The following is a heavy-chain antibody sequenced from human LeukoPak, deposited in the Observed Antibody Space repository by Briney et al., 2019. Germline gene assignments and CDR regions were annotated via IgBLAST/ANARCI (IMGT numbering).Heavy chain of an antibody. J-gene: IGHJ4*02. CDR1: GYTFTSYG. CDR2: INAYNGNT. CDR3: ARVRILWFGELANPYYFDY. V-gene: IGHV1-18*01. Sequence: ASVKVSCKASGYTFTSYGISWVRQAPGQGLEWMGWINAYNGNTNYAQKLQGRVTMTTDTSTSTAYMELRSLRSDDTAVYYCARVRILWFGELANPYYFDYWGQGTLVTVSS. D-gene: IGHD3-10*01.